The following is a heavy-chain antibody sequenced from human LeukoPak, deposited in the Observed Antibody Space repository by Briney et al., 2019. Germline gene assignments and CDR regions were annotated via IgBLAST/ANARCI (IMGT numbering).Heavy chain of an antibody. J-gene: IGHJ4*02. CDR1: GGTFSSYA. Sequence: SVKVSCKASGGTFSSYAISWVRQAPGQGLEWMGRIIPILGIANYAQKFQGRVTITADKSTSTAYMELSSLRSEDTAVYYCARGVGAAALFFDYWGQGTLVTVSS. CDR3: ARGVGAAALFFDY. D-gene: IGHD1-26*01. CDR2: IIPILGIA. V-gene: IGHV1-69*04.